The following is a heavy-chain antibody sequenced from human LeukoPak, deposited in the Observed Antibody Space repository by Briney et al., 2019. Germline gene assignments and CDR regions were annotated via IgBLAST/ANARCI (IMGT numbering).Heavy chain of an antibody. D-gene: IGHD5-24*01. CDR1: GYTFTGYY. V-gene: IGHV1-2*04. Sequence: GASVKVSCKASGYTFTGYYMHWVRQAPGQGLEWMGWINPNSGGTNYAQKFQGWVTMTRNTSISTAYMELSSLRSEDTAVYYCARGRMTTKKAFDYWGQGTLVTVSS. J-gene: IGHJ4*02. CDR3: ARGRMTTKKAFDY. CDR2: INPNSGGT.